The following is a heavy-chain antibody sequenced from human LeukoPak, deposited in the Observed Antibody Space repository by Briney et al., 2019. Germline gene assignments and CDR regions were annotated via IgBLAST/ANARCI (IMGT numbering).Heavy chain of an antibody. V-gene: IGHV3-23*01. CDR3: AKGRRYNILTGYYVSEVDP. D-gene: IGHD3-9*01. J-gene: IGHJ5*02. CDR1: GFTFGNYA. Sequence: GGSLRLSCAASGFTFGNYAMTWVRQAPRKGLEWVSGISGSGGNTYYADSVKGRFTISRDNSKNTLYLQMNSLRADDTAVYYCAKGRRYNILTGYYVSEVDPWGQGTQVTVSS. CDR2: ISGSGGNT.